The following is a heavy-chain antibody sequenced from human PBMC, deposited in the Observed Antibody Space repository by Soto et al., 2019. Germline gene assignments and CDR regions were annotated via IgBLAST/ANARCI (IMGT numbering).Heavy chain of an antibody. CDR3: SRKGPTRDLFDI. CDR1: GLSFSLYA. D-gene: IGHD2-21*01. CDR2: ISDRGVNT. Sequence: PGGSLRLSCAASGLSFSLYAFTWVRQAPGKGLEWVSTISDRGVNTYYADSVKGRFTISRDNSKNTLYVQMNSLRAEDTAIYYCSRKGPTRDLFDICGQGTTVTV. J-gene: IGHJ3*02. V-gene: IGHV3-23*01.